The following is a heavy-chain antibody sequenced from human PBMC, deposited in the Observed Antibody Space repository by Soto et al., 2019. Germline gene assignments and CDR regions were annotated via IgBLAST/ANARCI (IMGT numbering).Heavy chain of an antibody. CDR3: ARESNHYQDFFQN. CDR2: ISNAGSGNT. D-gene: IGHD2-2*01. V-gene: IGHV1-3*01. CDR1: GYPFPSFE. J-gene: IGHJ4*02. Sequence: ASVKVSCKTSGYPFPSFEVHWIRQAPGQRPEWMGGISNAGSGNTKYSQKFQDRLTITGDKRATTVYMALSSLTSEDTATYYCARESNHYQDFFQNWGQGAQVTVSS.